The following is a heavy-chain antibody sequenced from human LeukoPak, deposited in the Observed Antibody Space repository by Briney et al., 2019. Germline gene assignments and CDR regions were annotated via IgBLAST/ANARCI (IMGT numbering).Heavy chain of an antibody. D-gene: IGHD6-19*01. CDR3: AKAGISSSGWSYYFDY. V-gene: IGHV3-30*18. CDR1: GFTFSSYS. CDR2: ISYDGSNK. J-gene: IGHJ4*02. Sequence: GGSLRLSCAASGFTFSSYSMNWVRQAPGKGLEWVAVISYDGSNKYYADSVKGRFTISRDNSKNTLYLQMNSLRAEDTAVHYCAKAGISSSGWSYYFDYWGQGTLVTVSS.